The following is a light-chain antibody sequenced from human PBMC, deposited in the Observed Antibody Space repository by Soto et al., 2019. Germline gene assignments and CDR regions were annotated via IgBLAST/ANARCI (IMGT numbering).Light chain of an antibody. CDR1: QSISSY. Sequence: DIQMTQSPSSLSASVGDRVTITCRASQSISSYLNWYQQKPGKAPKLLIYAASSLQSGVPSRFSGSGSGTDFTLTISRLQPEDFATYYCQQSYSTQLTLGGGTKVEIK. V-gene: IGKV1-39*01. CDR3: QQSYSTQLT. J-gene: IGKJ4*01. CDR2: AAS.